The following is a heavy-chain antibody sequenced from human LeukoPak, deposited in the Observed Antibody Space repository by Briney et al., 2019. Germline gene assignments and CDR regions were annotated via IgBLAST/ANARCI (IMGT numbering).Heavy chain of an antibody. Sequence: SVKVSCKASGGTFSSYAISWVRQAPGQGLEWLGGIIPIFGTANYAQKFQGRVTITADESTSTAYMELSSLRSEDTAVYYCARHTAMVTTYYFDYWGQGTLVTVSS. CDR3: ARHTAMVTTYYFDY. J-gene: IGHJ4*02. V-gene: IGHV1-69*13. CDR2: IIPIFGTA. D-gene: IGHD5-18*01. CDR1: GGTFSSYA.